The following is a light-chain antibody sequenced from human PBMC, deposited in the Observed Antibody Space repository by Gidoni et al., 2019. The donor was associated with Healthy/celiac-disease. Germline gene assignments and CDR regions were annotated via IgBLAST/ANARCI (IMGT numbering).Light chain of an antibody. V-gene: IGLV1-44*01. CDR1: SSNIGSNT. CDR3: AAWDDSLNGSF. CDR2: SNN. Sequence: QSVLTQPPSASGTPGQRVTISCSGSSSNIGSNTVNWYQQLPGTAPKLLIYSNNQRPSGVPDRFSGSKSGTSASLAISGLQSEDEADYYCAAWDDSLNGSFFGGGTKLTVL. J-gene: IGLJ2*01.